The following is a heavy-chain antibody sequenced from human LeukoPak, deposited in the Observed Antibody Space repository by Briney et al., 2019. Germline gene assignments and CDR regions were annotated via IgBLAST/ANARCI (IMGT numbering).Heavy chain of an antibody. J-gene: IGHJ5*02. CDR3: AKGGLLRSGWFDP. CDR1: GFTFSNYE. Sequence: GGSLRLSCAASGFTFSNYEMNWVRQAPGKGLEWVSYISSTGSTIYYADSVKGRFTISRDNAKNSLYLQMNSLRAEDTAVYYCAKGGLLRSGWFDPWGQGTLVTVSS. D-gene: IGHD2-15*01. V-gene: IGHV3-48*03. CDR2: ISSTGSTI.